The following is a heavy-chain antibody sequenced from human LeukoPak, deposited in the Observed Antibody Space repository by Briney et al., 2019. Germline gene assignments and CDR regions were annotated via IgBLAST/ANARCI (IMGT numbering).Heavy chain of an antibody. Sequence: GGSLRLSCAASGFTFSTYGIHWVRQAPGKGLEWVAFIRSDGTRKYYADSVKGRFTISRDNAKNSLYLQMNSLRAEDTAVYYCARDRRYYDSSGYYLDYWGQGTLVTVSS. J-gene: IGHJ4*02. CDR3: ARDRRYYDSSGYYLDY. D-gene: IGHD3-22*01. V-gene: IGHV3-30*02. CDR2: IRSDGTRK. CDR1: GFTFSTYG.